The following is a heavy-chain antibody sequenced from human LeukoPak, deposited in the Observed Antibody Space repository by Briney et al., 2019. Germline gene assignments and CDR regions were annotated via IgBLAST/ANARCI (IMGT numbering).Heavy chain of an antibody. D-gene: IGHD3-10*01. J-gene: IGHJ4*02. V-gene: IGHV3-23*01. CDR1: GFTFSSDA. CDR2: ISGSGGST. CDR3: AKDRKQWFRELVLFDY. Sequence: PGGSLRLSCAVSGFTFSSDAMSWVRQAPGKGLEWVSAISGSGGSTYYADSVKGRFTISRDNSKNTLYLQMNSLRAEDTAVYYCAKDRKQWFRELVLFDYWGQGTLVTVSS.